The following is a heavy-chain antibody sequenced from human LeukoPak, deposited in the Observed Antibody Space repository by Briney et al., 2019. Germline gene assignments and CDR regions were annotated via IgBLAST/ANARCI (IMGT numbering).Heavy chain of an antibody. Sequence: GGSLRLSCAASGFTVSSNYMSWVRQAPGKGLEWVSVIYSGGSTYCADSVKGRFTISRDNSKNTLYLQMNSLRAEDTAVYYCASHSQQWLQNWGQGTLVTVSS. V-gene: IGHV3-53*01. CDR3: ASHSQQWLQN. CDR2: IYSGGST. CDR1: GFTVSSNY. D-gene: IGHD6-19*01. J-gene: IGHJ4*02.